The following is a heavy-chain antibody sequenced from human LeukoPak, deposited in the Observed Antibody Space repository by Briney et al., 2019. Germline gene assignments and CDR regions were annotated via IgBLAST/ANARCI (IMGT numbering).Heavy chain of an antibody. J-gene: IGHJ4*02. CDR2: SSPYNGGT. V-gene: IGHV1-18*01. CDR1: GYTLTSYG. Sequence: ASVKVSCKASGYTLTSYGINWVRQAPGQGPEWMGRSSPYNGGTRYAQKFRGRVTMTTDTSTTTAYMELTSLESDDSAVYYCAREWRDCDGGCVTGHFDFWGQGTRVTVSS. D-gene: IGHD2-21*01. CDR3: AREWRDCDGGCVTGHFDF.